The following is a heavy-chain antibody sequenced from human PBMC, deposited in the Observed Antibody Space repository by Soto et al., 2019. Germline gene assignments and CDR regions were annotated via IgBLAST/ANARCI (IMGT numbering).Heavy chain of an antibody. Sequence: QVQLVQSGADVKKPGDSVNISCTTSGYTFTTCYIHWLRQAPGQGLEWMGFLNPADGTTTYAQHFQGRVAVTRDTSTSTVYMGLNNLTSEDTAIYFCARETSDFDHWGQGTQVTVFS. CDR1: GYTFTTCY. V-gene: IGHV1-46*01. J-gene: IGHJ4*02. D-gene: IGHD2-21*01. CDR2: LNPADGTT. CDR3: ARETSDFDH.